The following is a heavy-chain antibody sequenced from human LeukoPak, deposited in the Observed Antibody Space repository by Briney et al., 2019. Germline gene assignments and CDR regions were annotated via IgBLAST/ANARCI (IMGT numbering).Heavy chain of an antibody. Sequence: SETLSPTCAVYGGSFSGYYWSWIRQPPGKGLEWIGEINHSGSTNYNPSLKSRVTISVDTSKNQFSLKLSSVTAADTAVYYCARDRCVATGRFGETGCYYGMDVWGQGTTVTVSS. CDR2: INHSGST. V-gene: IGHV4-34*01. CDR3: ARDRCVATGRFGETGCYYGMDV. D-gene: IGHD3-10*01. CDR1: GGSFSGYY. J-gene: IGHJ6*02.